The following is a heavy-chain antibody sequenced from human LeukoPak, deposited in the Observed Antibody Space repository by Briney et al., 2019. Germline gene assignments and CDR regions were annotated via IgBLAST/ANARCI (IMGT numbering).Heavy chain of an antibody. V-gene: IGHV4-34*01. D-gene: IGHD3-22*01. Sequence: TSETLSLTCAVYGGSFSGYYWSWIRQPPGKGLEWIGNIYYGENTYYNPSLKSRVTISIDTSKNQFYLKLSSLTAADTAVYYCARRDDSSGYHKIFDYWGPGTLVTVSS. CDR1: GGSFSGYY. CDR3: ARRDDSSGYHKIFDY. CDR2: IYYGENT. J-gene: IGHJ4*02.